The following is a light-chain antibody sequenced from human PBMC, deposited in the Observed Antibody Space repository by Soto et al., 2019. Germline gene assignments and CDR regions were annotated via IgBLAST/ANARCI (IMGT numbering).Light chain of an antibody. CDR2: AAS. V-gene: IGKV1-9*01. Sequence: PSSXXASXGDRVTVTXXASQXIXXXLAWYQQQPGKAPKLLIYAASTLQRGVSSRFSGXXXGXXXXLTISSLQPEDFATYYCQQLNSYPPTFGQGTKLEXK. CDR3: QQLNSYPPT. CDR1: QXIXXX. J-gene: IGKJ2*01.